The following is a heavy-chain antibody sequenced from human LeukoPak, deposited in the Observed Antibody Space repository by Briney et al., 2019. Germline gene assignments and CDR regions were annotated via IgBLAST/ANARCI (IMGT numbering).Heavy chain of an antibody. CDR1: GFTFSSYA. Sequence: GGSLRLSCAASGFTFSSYAMHWVRQAPGKGLEWVAVISYDGSNKYYADSVKGRFTISRDNSKNTLYLQMNSLRAEDTAVYYCARASRPAFDIWGQGTMATASS. CDR3: ARASRPAFDI. J-gene: IGHJ3*02. CDR2: ISYDGSNK. V-gene: IGHV3-30-3*01.